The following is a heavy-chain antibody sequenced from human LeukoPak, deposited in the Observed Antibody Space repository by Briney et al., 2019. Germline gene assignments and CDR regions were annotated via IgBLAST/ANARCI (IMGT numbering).Heavy chain of an antibody. CDR2: ITGSGGST. D-gene: IGHD1-26*01. J-gene: IGHJ4*02. CDR1: GFTFSSYE. Sequence: PGGSLRLSCAASGFTFSSYEMNWVRQAPGKGLEWVSTITGSGGSTYYADAVKGRFTISRDNSKNTQYLQMNSLRAEDTAVYYCAKTGSFYYFDYWGRGTLVSVSS. V-gene: IGHV3-23*01. CDR3: AKTGSFYYFDY.